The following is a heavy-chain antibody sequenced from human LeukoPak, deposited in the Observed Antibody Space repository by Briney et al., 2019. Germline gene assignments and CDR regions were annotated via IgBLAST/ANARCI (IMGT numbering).Heavy chain of an antibody. D-gene: IGHD2-2*02. CDR2: INSDGSST. Sequence: GGSLRLSCAASGFTFSSYWMHWVRQAPGKGLVWVSRINSDGSSTSYADSVKGRFIISRDNAANTLYLQMNSLRAEDTAVYYCAKDQAGYCSSTSCYSTTFDIWGQGTMVTVSS. V-gene: IGHV3-74*01. CDR3: AKDQAGYCSSTSCYSTTFDI. J-gene: IGHJ3*02. CDR1: GFTFSSYW.